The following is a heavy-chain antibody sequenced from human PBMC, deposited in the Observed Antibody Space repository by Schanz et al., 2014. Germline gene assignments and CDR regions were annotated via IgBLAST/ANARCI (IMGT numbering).Heavy chain of an antibody. J-gene: IGHJ4*02. CDR1: GESFSGYY. Sequence: VQLQQWGAGLLKPSETLSLTCAVYGESFSGYYWSWIRQPPGKGLGWIGEINHSGSTNYNPSLTSRVTISLPTSKTHFSLKASSVTAADTAVYYCARARGSNRGPRKYYFDYWGQGTLVTVSS. CDR3: ARARGSNRGPRKYYFDY. CDR2: INHSGST. V-gene: IGHV4-34*01.